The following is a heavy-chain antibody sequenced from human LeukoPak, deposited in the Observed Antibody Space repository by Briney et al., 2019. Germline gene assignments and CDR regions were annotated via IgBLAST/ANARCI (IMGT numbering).Heavy chain of an antibody. CDR1: AYTFISYY. J-gene: IGHJ4*02. D-gene: IGHD3-16*01. V-gene: IGHV1-2*02. CDR3: ARGGAWGDREVAY. CDR2: INPKTGGT. Sequence: GASVKVSCKASAYTFISYYMHWVRQAPGQGLEWMGWINPKTGGTHYAQKFQGRVTITTDTSISAAYMELSRLTSDDTAIYYFARGGAWGDREVAYWGQGSLVTVSS.